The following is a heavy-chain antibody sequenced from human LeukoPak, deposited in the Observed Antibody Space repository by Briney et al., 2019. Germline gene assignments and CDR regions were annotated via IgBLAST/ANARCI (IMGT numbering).Heavy chain of an antibody. CDR3: ARGLRAGIAVAGRGFDY. CDR2: INAGNGNT. CDR1: GYTFTHYA. V-gene: IGHV1-3*01. D-gene: IGHD6-19*01. J-gene: IGHJ4*02. Sequence: ASVKVSCKASGYTFTHYAMHWVRQAPGQRLEWMGWINAGNGNTKYSQKFQGRVTITRDTSASTAYMELSSLRSEDTAVYYCARGLRAGIAVAGRGFDYWGQGTLVTVSS.